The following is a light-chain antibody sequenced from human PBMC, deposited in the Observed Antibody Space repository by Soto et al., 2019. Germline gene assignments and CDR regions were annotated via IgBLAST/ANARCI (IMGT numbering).Light chain of an antibody. V-gene: IGLV2-14*02. J-gene: IGLJ1*01. CDR3: ISYTTSSTSYV. CDR2: EVS. Sequence: QSALTQPASVSGSPGQSITISCTGTSSDVGNYNLVSWYQQHPGKAPKLMIFEVSNRPSGVSNRFSGSKSGNTASLTISGLQAEEEADYYCISYTTSSTSYVFGTGTKVTV. CDR1: SSDVGNYNL.